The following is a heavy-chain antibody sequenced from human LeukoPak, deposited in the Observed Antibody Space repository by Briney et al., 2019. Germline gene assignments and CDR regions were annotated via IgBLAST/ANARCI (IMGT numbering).Heavy chain of an antibody. CDR2: INHSGST. D-gene: IGHD3-10*01. Sequence: SETLSLTCTVSGVSVSSSSFYWGWIRQPPGKGLEWIGEINHSGSTNYNPSLKSRVTISVDTSKNQFSLKLSSVTAADTAVYYCARQIVTYYYGSGSPYMDVWGKGTTVTISS. J-gene: IGHJ6*03. V-gene: IGHV4-39*01. CDR3: ARQIVTYYYGSGSPYMDV. CDR1: GVSVSSSSFY.